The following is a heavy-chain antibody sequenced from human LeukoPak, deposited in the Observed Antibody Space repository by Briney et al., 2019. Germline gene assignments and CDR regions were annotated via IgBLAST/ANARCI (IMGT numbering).Heavy chain of an antibody. CDR2: ISDSGGTT. V-gene: IGHV3-23*01. J-gene: IGHJ5*02. Sequence: GESLRLSCITSGFTLSSYAMSWVRQAPGKGLEWVASISDSGGTTYYVDSVRGRFTISRDNSKNTLYLQMNSLRAEDTAIYSCARDIRGSGNYGWFDPWGQGTLVTVSS. CDR3: ARDIRGSGNYGWFDP. D-gene: IGHD3-10*01. CDR1: GFTLSSYA.